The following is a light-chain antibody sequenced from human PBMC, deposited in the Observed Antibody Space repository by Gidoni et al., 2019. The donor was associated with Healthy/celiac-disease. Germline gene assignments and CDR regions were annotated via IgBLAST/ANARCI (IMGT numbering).Light chain of an antibody. Sequence: EIVLTQSPATLSLSPGERATLSCRASQSVSSYLAWYQQKPVQDPRLLIYHASNRVTGIPARFSGSGSGTDFTLTISSLEPEDFALYYCQQRSNWPPLTFGGGTKVEIK. J-gene: IGKJ4*01. CDR2: HAS. CDR3: QQRSNWPPLT. CDR1: QSVSSY. V-gene: IGKV3-11*01.